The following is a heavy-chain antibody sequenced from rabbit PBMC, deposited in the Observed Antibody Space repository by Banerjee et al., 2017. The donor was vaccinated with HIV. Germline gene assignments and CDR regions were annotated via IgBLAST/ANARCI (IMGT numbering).Heavy chain of an antibody. V-gene: IGHV1S45*01. CDR2: IYNGDGTT. CDR3: ARISYDDYGDSL. Sequence: QEQLEESGGDLVKPEGSLTLTCTASGFSFSSSYWICWVRQAPGKGLEWIACIYNGDGTTWYASWAKGRFTISKTSSTTVTLQMTSLTAADTATYFCARISYDDYGDSLWGPGTLVTVS. J-gene: IGHJ6*01. CDR1: GFSFSSSYW. D-gene: IGHD2-1*01.